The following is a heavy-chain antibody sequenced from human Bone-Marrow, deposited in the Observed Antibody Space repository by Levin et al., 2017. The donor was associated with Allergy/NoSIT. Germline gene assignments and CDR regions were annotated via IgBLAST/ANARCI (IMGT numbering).Heavy chain of an antibody. CDR3: ARLYSSGWYYFDY. CDR1: GYSFTSYW. CDR2: IYPGDSDT. D-gene: IGHD6-19*01. Sequence: GASVKVSCKGSGYSFTSYWIGWVRQMPGKGLEWMGIIYPGDSDTRYSPSFQGQVTISADKSISTAYLQWSSLKASDTAMYYCARLYSSGWYYFDYWGQGTLVTVSS. J-gene: IGHJ4*02. V-gene: IGHV5-51*03.